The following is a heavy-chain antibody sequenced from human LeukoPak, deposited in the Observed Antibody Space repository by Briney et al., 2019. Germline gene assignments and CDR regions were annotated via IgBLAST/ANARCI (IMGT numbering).Heavy chain of an antibody. J-gene: IGHJ4*02. D-gene: IGHD2-8*01. Sequence: GGSLRLSCVASGFTFRNYAMSWVRQAPGKGLEWVSAVGHNGATTYYADSVKGRFTISRDNSKNTLYLQINSLRVEDTAVYYCAYMGSTNGWDREHFDFWGQGTLVTVSS. V-gene: IGHV3-23*01. CDR3: AYMGSTNGWDREHFDF. CDR2: VGHNGATT. CDR1: GFTFRNYA.